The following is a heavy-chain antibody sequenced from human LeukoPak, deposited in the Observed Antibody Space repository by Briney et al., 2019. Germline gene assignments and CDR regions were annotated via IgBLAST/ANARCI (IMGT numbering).Heavy chain of an antibody. J-gene: IGHJ4*02. D-gene: IGHD5-18*01. CDR2: IKQDGSEK. V-gene: IGHV3-7*01. CDR3: ARGGSYGSPEWN. CDR1: GFTFSSYA. Sequence: GGSLRLSCAASGFTFSSYAMSWVRQAPGKGLEWVANIKQDGSEKYYVDSVKGRFTISRDNAKNSLYLQMNSLRAEDTAVYYCARGGSYGSPEWNWGQGTLVTVSP.